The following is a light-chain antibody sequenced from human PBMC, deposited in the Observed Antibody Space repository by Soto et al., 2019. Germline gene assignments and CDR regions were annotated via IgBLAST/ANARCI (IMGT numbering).Light chain of an antibody. CDR2: AAS. Sequence: DIQMTQSPSSLSASVGDRVTITCRASQSISSSLNWFQQKPGKAPKLLIYAASSLQSGVPSSFSGSGSGTDFPLTISSLQPEDFATYYCQQSYSTPPTFGQGTKVEIK. CDR3: QQSYSTPPT. CDR1: QSISSS. J-gene: IGKJ1*01. V-gene: IGKV1-39*01.